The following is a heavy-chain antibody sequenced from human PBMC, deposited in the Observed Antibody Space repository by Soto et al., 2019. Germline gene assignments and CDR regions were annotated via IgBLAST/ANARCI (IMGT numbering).Heavy chain of an antibody. J-gene: IGHJ4*02. V-gene: IGHV1-18*01. CDR3: ARDYYSNSGGYYFDY. CDR2: ISTYNGNT. D-gene: IGHD4-4*01. Sequence: QVQLVQSGAEVKKPGASVKVSCKASGYTFTSYGISWVRQAPGQGLEWMGWISTYNGNTNYAQKLQGRVTMTTDTSMXTAYMELRSLRSDDTAVYYCARDYYSNSGGYYFDYWGQGTLVTVSS. CDR1: GYTFTSYG.